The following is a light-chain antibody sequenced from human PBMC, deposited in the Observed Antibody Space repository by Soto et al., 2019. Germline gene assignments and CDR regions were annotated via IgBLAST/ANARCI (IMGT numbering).Light chain of an antibody. V-gene: IGKV1-5*01. CDR3: NQHT. CDR1: QTISNW. CDR2: DAS. Sequence: DIQMTQSPSTLSASVGDRVTITCRASQTISNWLAWYQQKPGKAPRLLIYDASTLESGVPSRFSGSASGTEFTLTISSLQPDDFANYYCNQHTLGQGTKADIK. J-gene: IGKJ2*01.